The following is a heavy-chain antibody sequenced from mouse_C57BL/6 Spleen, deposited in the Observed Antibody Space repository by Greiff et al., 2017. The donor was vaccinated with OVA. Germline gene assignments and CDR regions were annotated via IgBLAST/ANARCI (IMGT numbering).Heavy chain of an antibody. Sequence: VQLQQSGAELAKPGASVKLSCKASGYTFTSYWMHWVKQRPGQGLEWIGDINPSSGYTKYNQKFKDKATLTADKSSSTAYMQLSSLTYEDSTVDYGARSSYYGSSPGYFDYWGQGTTLTVSS. CDR2: INPSSGYT. J-gene: IGHJ2*01. CDR3: ARSSYYGSSPGYFDY. V-gene: IGHV1-7*01. CDR1: GYTFTSYW. D-gene: IGHD1-1*01.